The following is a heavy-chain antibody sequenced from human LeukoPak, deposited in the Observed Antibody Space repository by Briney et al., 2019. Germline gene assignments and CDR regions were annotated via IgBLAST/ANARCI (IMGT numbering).Heavy chain of an antibody. CDR3: ARCRRGYSYGYGPDDY. V-gene: IGHV3-23*01. CDR1: GFTFSSYA. CDR2: ISGSGGST. D-gene: IGHD5-18*01. Sequence: GGSLRLSCAASGFTFSSYAMSWVRQAPGKGLEWVSAISGSGGSTYSADSVKGRFTISRDNSKNTLYLQMNSLRAEDTAVYYCARCRRGYSYGYGPDDYWGQGTLVTVSS. J-gene: IGHJ4*02.